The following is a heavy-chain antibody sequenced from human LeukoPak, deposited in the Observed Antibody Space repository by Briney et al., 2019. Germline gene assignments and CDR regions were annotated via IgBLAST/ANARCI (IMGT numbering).Heavy chain of an antibody. V-gene: IGHV4-34*01. Sequence: PSETLSLTCAVYGGSFSGYYWSWIRQPPGKGLEWIGEINHSGSTNYNPSLKSRVTISVDTSKNQFSLKLSSVTAADTAVYYCARQPYYDILTGPPPFDYWGQGTLVTVSS. CDR2: INHSGST. CDR1: GGSFSGYY. CDR3: ARQPYYDILTGPPPFDY. J-gene: IGHJ4*02. D-gene: IGHD3-9*01.